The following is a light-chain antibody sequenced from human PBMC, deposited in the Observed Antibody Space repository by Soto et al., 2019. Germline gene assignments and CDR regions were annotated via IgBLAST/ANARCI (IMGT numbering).Light chain of an antibody. CDR1: SSDVGDYNY. CDR2: EVS. V-gene: IGLV2-8*01. J-gene: IGLJ2*01. CDR3: SSYAGSNNFVV. Sequence: QSVLTQPPCASGSPGQSVTISCTGTSSDVGDYNYVSWYQHHPGKAPKLMIYEVSKRPSGVPDRFSGSKSGNTASLTVSGLQADDEADYYCSSYAGSNNFVVFGGGTKLTVL.